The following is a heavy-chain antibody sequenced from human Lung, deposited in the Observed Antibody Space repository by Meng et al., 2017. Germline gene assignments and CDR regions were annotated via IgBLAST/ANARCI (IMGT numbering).Heavy chain of an antibody. Sequence: LAQSGKGLAKPWPIHVLTSATSGASVSSNRAAWNWIRQSPSRGLEWLGRTYYRSKWYSDYATSVRSRVTINADTSKNQFSLQLNSLTPEDTAVYYCTGVGHKNWFDSWGQGTLVTVSS. CDR2: TYYRSKWYS. J-gene: IGHJ5*01. CDR1: GASVSSNRAA. CDR3: TGVGHKNWFDS. D-gene: IGHD2-21*01. V-gene: IGHV6-1*01.